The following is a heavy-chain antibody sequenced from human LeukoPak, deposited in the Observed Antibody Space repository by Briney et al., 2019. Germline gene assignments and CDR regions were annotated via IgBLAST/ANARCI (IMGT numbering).Heavy chain of an antibody. Sequence: PGGSLRLSCAASGFTFSNAWMSWVRQAPGKGLERVGRIKSKTDGGTTDYAAPVKGRFTISRDDSKNTLYLQMNSLKTEDTAVYYCTTEPTGDYFDYWGQGTLVTVSS. CDR1: GFTFSNAW. CDR3: TTEPTGDYFDY. D-gene: IGHD7-27*01. CDR2: IKSKTDGGTT. J-gene: IGHJ4*02. V-gene: IGHV3-15*01.